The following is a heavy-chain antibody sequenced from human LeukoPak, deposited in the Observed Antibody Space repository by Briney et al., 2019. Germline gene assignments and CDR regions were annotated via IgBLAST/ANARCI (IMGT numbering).Heavy chain of an antibody. J-gene: IGHJ6*03. CDR3: ARQISDYYYYYIDV. Sequence: SETLSLTCTVSAGSISSSHYYWGWIRQTPGKGLEWIGTTYYSGTTYYNPSLESRATISEDTSKNQFSLTLRSVTAADTAVYYCARQISDYYYYYIDVWGKGTTVTVSS. CDR1: AGSISSSHYY. D-gene: IGHD3-10*01. CDR2: TYYSGTT. V-gene: IGHV4-39*01.